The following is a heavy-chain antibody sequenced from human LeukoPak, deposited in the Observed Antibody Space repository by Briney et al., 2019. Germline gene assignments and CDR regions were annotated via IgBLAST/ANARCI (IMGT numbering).Heavy chain of an antibody. CDR1: GYTFTSYG. D-gene: IGHD3-3*01. Sequence: ASVKVSRKASGYTFTSYGISWVRQAPGQGLEWMGWISAYNGNTNYAQKLQGRVTMTTDTSTSTAYMELRSLRSDDTAVYYCARDFVPDFWSGYRRGFDYWGQGTLVTVSS. CDR3: ARDFVPDFWSGYRRGFDY. V-gene: IGHV1-18*01. J-gene: IGHJ4*02. CDR2: ISAYNGNT.